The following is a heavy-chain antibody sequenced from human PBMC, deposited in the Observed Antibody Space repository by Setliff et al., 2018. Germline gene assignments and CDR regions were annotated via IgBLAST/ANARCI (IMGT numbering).Heavy chain of an antibody. CDR1: GYTFTSYG. CDR3: ARDAGWNYALYYYYGMDV. J-gene: IGHJ6*02. V-gene: IGHV1-18*01. CDR2: ISAYNGNT. D-gene: IGHD1-7*01. Sequence: ASVKVSCKASGYTFTSYGISWVRQAPGQGLEWMGWISAYNGNTNYAQKLQGRVTMTTDTSTSTAYMELRSLRSDDTAVYCCARDAGWNYALYYYYGMDVWGQGTTVTVS.